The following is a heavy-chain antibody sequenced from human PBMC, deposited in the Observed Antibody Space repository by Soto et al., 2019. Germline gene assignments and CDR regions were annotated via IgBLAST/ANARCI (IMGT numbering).Heavy chain of an antibody. CDR2: ISYDGSNK. CDR3: AKLSESYP. Sequence: PGGSLRLSCAASGFTFSSYGMHWVRQAPGKGLEWVAVISYDGSNKYYADSVKGRFTISRDNSKNTLYLQMNSLRAEDTAVYYCAKLSESYPWGQGTLVTVSS. V-gene: IGHV3-30*18. D-gene: IGHD1-26*01. CDR1: GFTFSSYG. J-gene: IGHJ4*02.